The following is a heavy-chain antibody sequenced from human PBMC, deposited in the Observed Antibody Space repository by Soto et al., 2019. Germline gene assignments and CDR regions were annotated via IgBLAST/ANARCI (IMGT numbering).Heavy chain of an antibody. V-gene: IGHV1-69*02. CDR2: IIPILGIA. CDR3: ASTWVYAKPFDY. D-gene: IGHD1-26*01. CDR1: GGTFSSYT. Sequence: QVQLVQSGAEVKKPGSSVKVSCKASGGTFSSYTISWVRQAPGQGLEWMGRIIPILGIANYAQKFQGRVTITADKSTSTAYMELSSMRSEDTAVYSCASTWVYAKPFDYWGQGTLVTVSS. J-gene: IGHJ4*02.